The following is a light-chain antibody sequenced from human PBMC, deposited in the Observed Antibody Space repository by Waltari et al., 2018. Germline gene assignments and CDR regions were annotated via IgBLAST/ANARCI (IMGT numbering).Light chain of an antibody. CDR3: QQYNTWPPET. Sequence: EIVMTQSPDTLSVSPGERATLSCRASQSISSNLAWYQQKPGQAPRLLIFAASTRATDIPARFSASGSGTEFTLTISSLQSEDIAVYYCQQYNTWPPETFGQGTKVEIK. V-gene: IGKV3-15*01. CDR1: QSISSN. J-gene: IGKJ1*01. CDR2: AAS.